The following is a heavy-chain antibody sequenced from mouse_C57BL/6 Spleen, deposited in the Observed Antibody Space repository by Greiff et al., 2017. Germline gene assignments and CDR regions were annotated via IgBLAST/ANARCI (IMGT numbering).Heavy chain of an antibody. Sequence: VQLQQSGPELVKPGASVKIPCKASGYTFTDYNMDWVKQSHGKSLEWIGDINPNNGGTIYNQKFKGKATLTVDKSSSTAYMELRSLTSEDTAVYYCAGRLRQSRYYAMDYWGQGTSVTVSS. CDR1: GYTFTDYN. J-gene: IGHJ4*01. CDR2: INPNNGGT. D-gene: IGHD2-2*01. CDR3: AGRLRQSRYYAMDY. V-gene: IGHV1-18*01.